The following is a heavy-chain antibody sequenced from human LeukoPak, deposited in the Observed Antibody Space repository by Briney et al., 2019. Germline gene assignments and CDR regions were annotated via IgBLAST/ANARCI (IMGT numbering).Heavy chain of an antibody. J-gene: IGHJ4*02. Sequence: GGSLRLSCAASGFTFSHAWMTWVRQAPGKGLEWVGRIKLKTDGGTTDYGAPVKGRFTISRDDSKNTTYLQMNSLKSEDTAVYYCTTDAGTRASAGTGPYWGQGTLVTVSS. V-gene: IGHV3-15*05. CDR3: TTDAGTRASAGTGPY. CDR1: GFTFSHAW. CDR2: IKLKTDGGTT. D-gene: IGHD6-13*01.